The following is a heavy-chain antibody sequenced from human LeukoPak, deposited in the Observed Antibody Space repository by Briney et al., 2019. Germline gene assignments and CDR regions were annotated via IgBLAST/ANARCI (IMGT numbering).Heavy chain of an antibody. J-gene: IGHJ5*02. V-gene: IGHV1-46*01. D-gene: IGHD3-10*01. Sequence: ASVKVSCKASGYTFTSYYMHWVRQAPGQGLEWMGIINPSGGSTSYAQKFQGRVTMTRDMSTSTVYMELSSLRSDDTAVYYCARARRSGSYYMRFDPWGQGTLVTVSS. CDR3: ARARRSGSYYMRFDP. CDR2: INPSGGST. CDR1: GYTFTSYY.